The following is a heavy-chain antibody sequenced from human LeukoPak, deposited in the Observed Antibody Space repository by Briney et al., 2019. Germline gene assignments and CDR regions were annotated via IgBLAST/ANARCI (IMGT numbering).Heavy chain of an antibody. CDR2: ISGSGGST. D-gene: IGHD6-13*01. CDR3: AKALEQETVIALDS. V-gene: IGHV3-23*01. J-gene: IGHJ4*02. CDR1: GFTFNTYA. Sequence: GGPLRLSCAASGFTFNTYAIYWVRQAPGKGLEWVSAISGSGGSTYYADSVKGRFTISRDNSKNTLYLQMNSLRAEDTSIYFCAKALEQETVIALDSWGQGTLVTVSS.